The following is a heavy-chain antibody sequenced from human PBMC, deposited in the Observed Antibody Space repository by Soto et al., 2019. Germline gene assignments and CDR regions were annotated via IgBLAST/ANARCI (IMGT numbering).Heavy chain of an antibody. J-gene: IGHJ4*02. CDR1: GYTFTSYY. CDR3: ARPGRNYYDSSGYYYPVSGFDY. Sequence: ASVKVSCKASGYTFTSYYMHWVRQAPGQGLEWMGIINPSGGSTSYAQKFQGRVTMTSDTSTSTVYMELSSLRSEDTAVYYCARPGRNYYDSSGYYYPVSGFDYWGQGTLVTVSS. D-gene: IGHD3-22*01. V-gene: IGHV1-46*01. CDR2: INPSGGST.